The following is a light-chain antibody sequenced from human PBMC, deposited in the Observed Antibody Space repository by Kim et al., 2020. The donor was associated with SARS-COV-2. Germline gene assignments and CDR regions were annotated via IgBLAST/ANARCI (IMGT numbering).Light chain of an antibody. J-gene: IGKJ2*03. CDR2: GAS. CDR1: QRVSSSY. Sequence: SPGESATLSCRASQRVSSSYLAWYQQKPGQAPRLLIYGASSRATGIPDRFSGSGSGTDFTLTISRLEPEDFAVYYCQEYGSSLYSFGQGTKVDIK. CDR3: QEYGSSLYS. V-gene: IGKV3-20*01.